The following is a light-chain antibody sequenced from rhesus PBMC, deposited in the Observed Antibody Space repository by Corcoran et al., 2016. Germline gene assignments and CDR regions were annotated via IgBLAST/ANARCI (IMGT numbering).Light chain of an antibody. J-gene: IGKJ3*01. Sequence: DIQMTQSPSSLSASVGDRVTITCRASQGISTYLNWYQQTQGKAPKCLIYAATMLESGVPSRFSGSGSGTDFTLTISSLQPEDFATYYCLQYNSDPFTFGPGTKLDIK. CDR3: LQYNSDPFT. CDR1: QGISTY. V-gene: IGKV1-43*02. CDR2: AAT.